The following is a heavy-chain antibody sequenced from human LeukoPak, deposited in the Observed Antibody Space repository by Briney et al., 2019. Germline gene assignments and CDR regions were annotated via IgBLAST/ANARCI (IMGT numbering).Heavy chain of an antibody. CDR3: AREIYCSSTSCYLYYYYYGMDV. J-gene: IGHJ6*02. D-gene: IGHD2-2*01. CDR1: GFTFSSYA. V-gene: IGHV3-30-3*01. CDR2: ISYDGSNK. Sequence: GGSLRLSCAASGFTFSSYAMHWVRQAPGKGLEWVAVISYDGSNKYYADSVKGRFTISRENSKNTLYLQMNSLRAEDTAVYYCAREIYCSSTSCYLYYYYYGMDVWGQGTTVTVSS.